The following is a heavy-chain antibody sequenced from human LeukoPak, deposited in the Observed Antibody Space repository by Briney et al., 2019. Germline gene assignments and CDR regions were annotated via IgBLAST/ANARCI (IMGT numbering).Heavy chain of an antibody. CDR3: ARDRPYYYDSSGYLGGIDY. V-gene: IGHV3-30-3*01. CDR1: GFTFSSYA. D-gene: IGHD3-22*01. J-gene: IGHJ4*02. Sequence: GGSLRLSCAASGFTFSSYAMHWVRQAPGKGLEWVAVISYDGSNKYYADSVKGRFTISRDNAKNSLYLQMNSLRAEDTAVYYCARDRPYYYDSSGYLGGIDYWGQGTLVTVSS. CDR2: ISYDGSNK.